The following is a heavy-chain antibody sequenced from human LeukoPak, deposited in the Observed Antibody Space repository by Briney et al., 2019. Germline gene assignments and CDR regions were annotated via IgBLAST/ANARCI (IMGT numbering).Heavy chain of an antibody. V-gene: IGHV3-23*01. J-gene: IGHJ4*02. Sequence: PGGSLSLSCAASGFTFSSYALSWVRQAPGKGLEWFSAISGSGGSTYYADSVKGRFTISRDNSKNTLYLQINSLRAEDTAVYYCAKRGQLWTWAFDYWGQGTLVTVSS. CDR1: GFTFSSYA. CDR2: ISGSGGST. CDR3: AKRGQLWTWAFDY. D-gene: IGHD5-18*01.